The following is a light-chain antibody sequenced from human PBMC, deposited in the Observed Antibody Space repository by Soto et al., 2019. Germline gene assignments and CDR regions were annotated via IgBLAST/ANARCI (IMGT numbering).Light chain of an antibody. V-gene: IGKV1-5*03. J-gene: IGKJ4*01. CDR3: QQYDSSST. Sequence: DIQMTQSPSTMSASVGDRVTITCRASQNIRSWLAWYQQKPGKAPRLLIYTASSLESGVPSRFSGSGSGTEFTLTISSLQPDDSATYYCQQYDSSSTFGGGTKVEIK. CDR2: TAS. CDR1: QNIRSW.